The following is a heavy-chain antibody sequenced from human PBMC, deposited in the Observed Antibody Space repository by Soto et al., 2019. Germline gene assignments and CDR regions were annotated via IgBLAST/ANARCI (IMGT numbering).Heavy chain of an antibody. CDR3: VKDRTGGGSYYFDY. CDR2: ISSNGGST. V-gene: IGHV3-64D*06. CDR1: GFTFSSYA. J-gene: IGHJ4*02. Sequence: LRLSCSASGFTFSSYAMHWVRQAPGKGLEYVSAISSNGGSTYYADSVKGRFTISRDNSKNTLHLQMSSLRAEDTAVYYCVKDRTGGGSYYFDYWGQGTLVTVSS. D-gene: IGHD2-15*01.